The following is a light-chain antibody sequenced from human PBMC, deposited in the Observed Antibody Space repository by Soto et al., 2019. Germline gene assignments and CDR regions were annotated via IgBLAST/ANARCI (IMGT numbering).Light chain of an antibody. V-gene: IGLV1-44*01. J-gene: IGLJ1*01. CDR2: SNN. Sequence: QSVLTQPPSVSGTPGQRVTISCSGSSSNIGSNTVNWYQQLPRTAPKLLIYSNNQRPSGVPDRFSGSKSGTSASLAISGLQSEDEADYYCAAWDDSLNGYVFGTGTKLTVL. CDR1: SSNIGSNT. CDR3: AAWDDSLNGYV.